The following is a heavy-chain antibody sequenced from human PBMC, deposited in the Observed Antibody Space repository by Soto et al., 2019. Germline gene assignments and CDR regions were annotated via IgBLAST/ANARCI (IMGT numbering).Heavy chain of an antibody. CDR2: IIPILGIA. D-gene: IGHD3-10*01. CDR1: GGTFSSYT. CDR3: AGVNGEEWGFGYYYGMDV. Sequence: QVQLVQSGAEVKKPGSSVKVSCKASGGTFSSYTISWVRQAPGQGLEWMGRIIPILGIANYAQKFQGRVTITADKSPSTAYMEVGSLRFEDTAVYYCAGVNGEEWGFGYYYGMDVWGQGDTVTVSS. V-gene: IGHV1-69*02. J-gene: IGHJ6*02.